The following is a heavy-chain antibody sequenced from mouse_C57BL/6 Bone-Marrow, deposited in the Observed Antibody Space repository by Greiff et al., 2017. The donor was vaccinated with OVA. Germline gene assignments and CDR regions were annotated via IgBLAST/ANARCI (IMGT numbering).Heavy chain of an antibody. J-gene: IGHJ2*01. V-gene: IGHV14-4*01. D-gene: IGHD2-3*01. CDR1: GINIKDDY. CDR3: DGYYY. CDR2: IDPENGDT. Sequence: EVKLQESGAELVRPGALVKLSCTASGINIKDDYMHWVKQRPEQGLEWIGWIDPENGDTEYASKFQGKATITVDTSSNTAYLQLSSLTSEDTAVYYCDGYYYWGQGTTLTVSS.